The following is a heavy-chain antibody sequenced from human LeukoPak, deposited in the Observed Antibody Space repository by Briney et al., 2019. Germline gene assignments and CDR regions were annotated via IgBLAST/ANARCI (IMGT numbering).Heavy chain of an antibody. D-gene: IGHD4-17*01. V-gene: IGHV3-74*01. CDR3: AREAFNYGDHYFDY. Sequence: GGTLRLSCAASGFTLSSYWMHWVRQAPGKGLVWVSRMNSDGSSTTYADSVKGRFTISRDNARNTLYLQMNSLRAGDTAVYHCAREAFNYGDHYFDYWGQGTLVTVSS. CDR2: MNSDGSST. CDR1: GFTLSSYW. J-gene: IGHJ4*02.